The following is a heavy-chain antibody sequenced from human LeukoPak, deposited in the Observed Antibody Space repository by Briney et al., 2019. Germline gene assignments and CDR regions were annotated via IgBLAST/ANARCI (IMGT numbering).Heavy chain of an antibody. J-gene: IGHJ6*02. Sequence: GGSLRLSCAASGFTFSSYGMHWVRQAPGKGLEWVAVISHDGSNKYYADSVKGRFTISRDNSKNTLYLQMRAEDTAVYYCAKANNYGSGPRIYYYGMDVWGQGTTVTVSS. D-gene: IGHD3-10*01. V-gene: IGHV3-30*18. CDR3: AKANNYGSGPRIYYYGMDV. CDR2: ISHDGSNK. CDR1: GFTFSSYG.